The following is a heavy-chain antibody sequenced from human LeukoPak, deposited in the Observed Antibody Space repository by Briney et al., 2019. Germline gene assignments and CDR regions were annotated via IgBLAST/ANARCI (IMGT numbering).Heavy chain of an antibody. CDR1: GFTFSSYE. V-gene: IGHV3-48*03. D-gene: IGHD6-13*01. J-gene: IGHJ4*02. Sequence: GGSLRLSCAASGFTFSSYEMNWVRQAPGKGLEWVSYISSSGSTIYYADSVKGRFTISRDNAKNSLYLQMNSLRAEDTAVYYCARAVGGYSSSWGAFDYWGQGTLVTVSS. CDR3: ARAVGGYSSSWGAFDY. CDR2: ISSSGSTI.